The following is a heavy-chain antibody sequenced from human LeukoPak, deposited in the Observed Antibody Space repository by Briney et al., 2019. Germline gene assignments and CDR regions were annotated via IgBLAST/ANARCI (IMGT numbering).Heavy chain of an antibody. CDR3: ASLVVVVANYGMDV. V-gene: IGHV4-59*12. CDR2: IYHRGST. J-gene: IGHJ6*02. D-gene: IGHD2-15*01. CDR1: GGSISSYY. Sequence: SETLSLTCTVSGGSISSYYWSWIRQPPGKSLEWIGYIYHRGSTYYNPSLKSRVTISVDRSKNQFSLKLTSVTAADTAVYYCASLVVVVANYGMDVWGQGTTVTVSS.